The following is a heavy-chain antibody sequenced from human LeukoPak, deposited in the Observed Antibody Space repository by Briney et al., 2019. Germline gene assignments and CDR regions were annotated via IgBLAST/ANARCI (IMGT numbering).Heavy chain of an antibody. CDR2: IYHSGST. CDR3: ARTGGDYGDYFDY. Sequence: SETLSLTCAVSSASISSGGYSWSWIRQPPGEGLEWIGYIYHSGSTYYNPSLKSRVTISLHRSKNQFSLQLTSVTAADTAVYYCARTGGDYGDYFDYWGQGTLVTVSS. V-gene: IGHV4-30-2*01. J-gene: IGHJ4*02. D-gene: IGHD4-17*01. CDR1: SASISSGGYS.